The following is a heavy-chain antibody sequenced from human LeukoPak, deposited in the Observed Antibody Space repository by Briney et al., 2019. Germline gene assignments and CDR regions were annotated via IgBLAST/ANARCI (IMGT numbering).Heavy chain of an antibody. CDR2: ISWNSGSI. J-gene: IGHJ4*02. Sequence: PGRSLRLSSAASGFTFDDYAMHWVRQAPGKGLEWVSGISWNSGSIGYADSVKGRFTISRDNAKNSLYLQMSSLRAEDTAIYYCAREDDWNYEDYWGQGTLVTVSS. V-gene: IGHV3-9*01. CDR1: GFTFDDYA. D-gene: IGHD1-7*01. CDR3: AREDDWNYEDY.